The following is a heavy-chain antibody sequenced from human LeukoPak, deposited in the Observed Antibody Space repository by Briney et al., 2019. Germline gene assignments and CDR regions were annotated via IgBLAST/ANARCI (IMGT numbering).Heavy chain of an antibody. V-gene: IGHV3-74*01. CDR1: GFTFSSYW. CDR3: ARTSKNSYGCSDY. Sequence: PGGSLRLSCAASGFTFSSYWMHWVRQAPGKGLVWVSHINSDGTFTTYADSVKGRFTISRDNAKNSLYLQLNSLRAEGTALYYCARTSKNSYGCSDYWGQGTLVTVSS. D-gene: IGHD5-18*01. CDR2: INSDGTFT. J-gene: IGHJ4*02.